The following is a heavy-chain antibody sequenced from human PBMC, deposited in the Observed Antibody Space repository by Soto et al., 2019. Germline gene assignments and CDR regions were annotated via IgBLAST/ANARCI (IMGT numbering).Heavy chain of an antibody. CDR3: ATALTTNRHNWFDP. Sequence: ASVKVSCKASGYTFTGYYMHWVRQAPGQGLEWMGWINPNSGGTNYAQKFQGRVTMTEDTSTDTAYMELSSLRSEDTAVYYCATALTTNRHNWFDPWGQGTLVTVSS. D-gene: IGHD1-1*01. CDR2: INPNSGGT. V-gene: IGHV1-2*02. J-gene: IGHJ5*02. CDR1: GYTFTGYY.